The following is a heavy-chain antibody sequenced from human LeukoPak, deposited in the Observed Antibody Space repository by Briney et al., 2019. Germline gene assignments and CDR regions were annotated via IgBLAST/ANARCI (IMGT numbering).Heavy chain of an antibody. CDR3: ARHPRSGMVRRGGFDY. Sequence: PSETLSLTCAVYGGSFSGYHWSWIRQPPGKGLEWIGEINHSGSTNYNPSLKSRVTISVDTSKNQFSLKLSSVTAADTAVYYCARHPRSGMVRRGGFDYRGQGTLVTVSS. V-gene: IGHV4-34*01. D-gene: IGHD3-10*01. CDR2: INHSGST. J-gene: IGHJ4*02. CDR1: GGSFSGYH.